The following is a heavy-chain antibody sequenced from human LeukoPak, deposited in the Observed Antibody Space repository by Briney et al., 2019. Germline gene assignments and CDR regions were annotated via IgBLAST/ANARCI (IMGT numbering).Heavy chain of an antibody. CDR2: IKEDGSEQ. D-gene: IGHD4-23*01. CDR3: ARETGGNSDY. V-gene: IGHV3-7*01. Sequence: GGSLRLSCAASGFTFNNFWMAWVRQAPGKGLEWVANIKEDGSEQYYVDSVKGRFTISRDNARKSLFLQMSSLRAEDAAVYYCARETGGNSDYWGQGTLVTVSS. J-gene: IGHJ4*02. CDR1: GFTFNNFW.